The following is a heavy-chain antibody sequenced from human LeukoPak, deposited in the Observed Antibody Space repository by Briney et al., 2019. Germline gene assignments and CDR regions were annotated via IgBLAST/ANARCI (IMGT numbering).Heavy chain of an antibody. D-gene: IGHD5-12*01. CDR1: GYTFTSYG. V-gene: IGHV1-18*01. J-gene: IGHJ4*02. CDR3: ARVEATVYSGYDYDY. Sequence: ASVKVSCKASGYTFTSYGISWVRQAPGQGLEWMGWISAYNGNTNYAQKLQGRVTMTTDTSTSTAYMELRSLRSDDTAAYYCARVEATVYSGYDYDYWGQGTLVTVSS. CDR2: ISAYNGNT.